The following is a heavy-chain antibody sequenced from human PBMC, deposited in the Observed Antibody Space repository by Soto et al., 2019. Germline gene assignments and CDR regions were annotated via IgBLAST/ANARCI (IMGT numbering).Heavy chain of an antibody. CDR2: IYYSGNT. J-gene: IGHJ4*02. CDR1: GASISGSY. CDR3: AKEGEYSYGYFDY. V-gene: IGHV4-59*01. Sequence: QVQLQESGPGLVKPSETLSLTCTVSGASISGSYWSWIRQPPGKGLEWIGYIYYSGNTNYNPSLKSRVTISADTTKSQFSLKLTSVTAADTAVYFCAKEGEYSYGYFDYWGQGTLVTVSS. D-gene: IGHD5-18*01.